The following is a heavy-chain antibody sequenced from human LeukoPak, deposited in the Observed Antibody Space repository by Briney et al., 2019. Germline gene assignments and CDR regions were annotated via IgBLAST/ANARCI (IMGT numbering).Heavy chain of an antibody. CDR3: ARVLPWYMDV. V-gene: IGHV1-69*01. CDR1: GGTFSSYA. Sequence: SVKVSCKASGGTFSSYATSWVRQAPGQGLEWMGGIIPIFGTANYAQKFQGRVTITADESTSTAYMELSSLRSEDTAVYYCARVLPWYMDVWGKGTTVTVSS. D-gene: IGHD2-15*01. J-gene: IGHJ6*03. CDR2: IIPIFGTA.